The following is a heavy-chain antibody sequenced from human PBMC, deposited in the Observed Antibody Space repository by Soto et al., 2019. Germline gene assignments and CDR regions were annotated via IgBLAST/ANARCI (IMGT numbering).Heavy chain of an antibody. D-gene: IGHD3-3*01. CDR3: ARGIFGSCTANNY. V-gene: IGHV3-74*01. Sequence: EVQLVESGGGLVQPGGSLRLSCAASGFTFSGSWMHWVRQAPGKGLVWVSRSNGDGSGTSYGDFVKGRFTISRGHATNALFLQMNGLRAEGTRVYCWARGIFGSCTANNYWGQGTLVTVSS. J-gene: IGHJ4*02. CDR1: GFTFSGSW. CDR2: SNGDGSGT.